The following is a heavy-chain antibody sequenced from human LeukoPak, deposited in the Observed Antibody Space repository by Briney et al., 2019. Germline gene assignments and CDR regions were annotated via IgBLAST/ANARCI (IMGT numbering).Heavy chain of an antibody. D-gene: IGHD3-10*01. Sequence: GGSLRLSCAASRFSFSNYWMHWVRQAPGKGLVWVSRVKSDGSNPSYADSVKGRFTISRDNAKNSLYLQMNSLRAEDTAVYYCASAYGSGSYYNWFDPWGQGTLVTVSS. CDR1: RFSFSNYW. V-gene: IGHV3-74*01. J-gene: IGHJ5*02. CDR2: VKSDGSNP. CDR3: ASAYGSGSYYNWFDP.